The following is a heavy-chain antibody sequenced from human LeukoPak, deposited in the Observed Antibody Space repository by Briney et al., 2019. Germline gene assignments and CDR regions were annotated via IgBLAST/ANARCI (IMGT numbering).Heavy chain of an antibody. CDR3: ARGGGSHCSSTSCYYNWFDP. J-gene: IGHJ5*02. Sequence: GASVKVSCKASGYTFTSYGISWVRQAPGQGLEWMGWISAYNGNTNYAQKLQGRVTMTTDTSTSTAYMELRSLRSDDTAVYYCARGGGSHCSSTSCYYNWFDPWGQGTLVTVSS. V-gene: IGHV1-18*01. CDR2: ISAYNGNT. CDR1: GYTFTSYG. D-gene: IGHD2-2*01.